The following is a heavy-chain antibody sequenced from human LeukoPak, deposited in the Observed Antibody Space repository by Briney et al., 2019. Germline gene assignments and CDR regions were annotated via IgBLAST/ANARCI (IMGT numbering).Heavy chain of an antibody. J-gene: IGHJ6*03. CDR2: IYSGGTT. Sequence: PGGSLRVSCAASGFAVSSNFMSWVRQAPGKGLEWVSVIYSGGTTYYADSVKGRFTISRDNSKNTLYLQMNSLRAEDTAVYYCARDGYGNNYMDVWGKGTTVTVSS. V-gene: IGHV3-53*01. CDR1: GFAVSSNF. CDR3: ARDGYGNNYMDV. D-gene: IGHD1/OR15-1a*01.